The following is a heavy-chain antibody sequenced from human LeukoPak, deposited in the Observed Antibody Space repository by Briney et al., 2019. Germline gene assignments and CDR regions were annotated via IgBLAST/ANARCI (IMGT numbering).Heavy chain of an antibody. CDR2: IDGSGDTI. J-gene: IGHJ4*02. CDR1: GFTFSDYS. V-gene: IGHV3-48*02. CDR3: SRRFDC. Sequence: PGGSLRLSCAASGFTFSDYSMNWVRQAPGKGLGWVSYIDGSGDTIYYADSVKGRFTISRDNAKTSLDLQMNSLRDEDTAVYYCSRRFDCWGQGTLVTVSS.